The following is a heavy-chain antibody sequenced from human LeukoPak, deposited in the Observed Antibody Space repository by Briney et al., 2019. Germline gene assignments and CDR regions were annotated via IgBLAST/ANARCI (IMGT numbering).Heavy chain of an antibody. V-gene: IGHV1-2*02. J-gene: IGHJ3*02. Sequence: ASVKVSCKASGYTFTGYYMHWVRQAPGQGLEWMGWINPNSGGTNYAQKFQGRVTMTRDTSISTAYMELSRLRSDDTAVYYCELLWFGELSAFDIWGQGTMVTVSS. CDR2: INPNSGGT. CDR3: ELLWFGELSAFDI. CDR1: GYTFTGYY. D-gene: IGHD3-10*01.